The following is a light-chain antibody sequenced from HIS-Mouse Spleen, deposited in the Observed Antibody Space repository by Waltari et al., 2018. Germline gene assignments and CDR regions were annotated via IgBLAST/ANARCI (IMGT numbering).Light chain of an antibody. CDR3: YSTDSSGNHRV. CDR1: PLPKKY. V-gene: IGLV3-10*01. CDR2: EDK. J-gene: IGLJ2*01. Sequence: SYELTQPPSVSVSPGQTARITCSGDPLPKKYAYWYQQKSGQAPVLVIYEDKKRPPGIPERFSGSSSGTMATLTISGAQVEDEADYYCYSTDSSGNHRVFGGGTKLTVL.